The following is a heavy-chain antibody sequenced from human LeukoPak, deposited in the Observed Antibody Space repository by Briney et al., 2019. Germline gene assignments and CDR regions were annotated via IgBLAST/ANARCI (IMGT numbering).Heavy chain of an antibody. D-gene: IGHD6-19*01. CDR3: AKESSSRGWYGPDY. V-gene: IGHV3-23*01. CDR2: ITGDGDGA. Sequence: GGSLRLSCAASGFTFTRYAMTWVRQAPGRGLEWVSPITGDGDGAYYPDSVKGRFTTSRDNAKNTLYLQMNSLRADDTAVYYCAKESSSRGWYGPDYWGQGTLVTVSS. J-gene: IGHJ4*02. CDR1: GFTFTRYA.